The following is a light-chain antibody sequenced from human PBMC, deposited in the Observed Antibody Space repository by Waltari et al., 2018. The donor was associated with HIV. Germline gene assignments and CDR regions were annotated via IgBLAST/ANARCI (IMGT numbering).Light chain of an antibody. CDR1: QSVTSN. V-gene: IGKV3-15*01. CDR2: GAL. Sequence: EIVMTQSPATLSVSPGERATLSCRASQSVTSNLAWYQQKPGQAPRLLIYGALTRATGIPARFSGSGSGTEFTLTISSLQSEDFAVYYCQQYENWPPRYTFGQGTKLEIK. J-gene: IGKJ2*01. CDR3: QQYENWPPRYT.